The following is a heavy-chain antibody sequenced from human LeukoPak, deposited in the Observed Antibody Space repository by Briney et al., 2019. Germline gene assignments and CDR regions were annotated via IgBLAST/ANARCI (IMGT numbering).Heavy chain of an antibody. CDR1: GFTFTTYA. Sequence: GGSLRLSCTPSGFTFTTYALSWVRQAPGKGLEWVSTLSGVTGNTYYADSVKGRFTISRDNSKNTLHLQMNSLRVEDTAIYYCARRVVGDTKSYFDYWGQGTLVTVSS. CDR3: ARRVVGDTKSYFDY. V-gene: IGHV3-23*01. CDR2: LSGVTGNT. J-gene: IGHJ4*02. D-gene: IGHD1-26*01.